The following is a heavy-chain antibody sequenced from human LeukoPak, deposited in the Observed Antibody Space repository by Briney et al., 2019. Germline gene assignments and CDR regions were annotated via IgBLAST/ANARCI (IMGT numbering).Heavy chain of an antibody. D-gene: IGHD2-2*02. CDR2: INPSSGGT. CDR1: LYTFTGHY. J-gene: IGHJ5*02. V-gene: IGHV1-2*06. Sequence: ASVKVSCMASLYTFTGHYIHWLRQPPGQGLEWMGRINPSSGGTNYAQKFQGRVTMTRDTSLSTAYMELSWLRSDDTAVYYCARDYCSTISCYTESWFDPWGQGTLVTVSS. CDR3: ARDYCSTISCYTESWFDP.